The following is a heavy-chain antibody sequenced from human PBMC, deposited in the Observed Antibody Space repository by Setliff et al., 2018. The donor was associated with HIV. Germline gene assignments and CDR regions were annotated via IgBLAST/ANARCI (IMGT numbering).Heavy chain of an antibody. D-gene: IGHD6-13*01. J-gene: IGHJ5*02. Sequence: ASETLSLTCTVSGSSISSKYYWAWIRQAPGKGLEWIGCIDASANTYYIPSLKSRATISIDTSKNQLSLKLRSVTAADTAVYYCARIGSGWSVGWSDPWGQGTLVTVSS. CDR1: GSSISSKYY. V-gene: IGHV4-38-2*02. CDR3: ARIGSGWSVGWSDP. CDR2: IDASANT.